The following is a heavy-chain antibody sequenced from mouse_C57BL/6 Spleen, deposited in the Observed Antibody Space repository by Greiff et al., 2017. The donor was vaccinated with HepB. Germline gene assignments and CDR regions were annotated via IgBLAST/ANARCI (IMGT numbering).Heavy chain of an antibody. D-gene: IGHD1-1*01. CDR2: IYPRDGST. CDR3: AREEYYGSSPFAY. Sequence: QVQLKESGPELVKPGASVKLSCKASGYTFTSYDINWVKQRPGQGLEWIGWIYPRDGSTKYNEKFKGKATLTVDTSSSTAYMELHSLTSEDSAVYFCAREEYYGSSPFAYWGQGTLVTVSA. CDR1: GYTFTSYD. V-gene: IGHV1-85*01. J-gene: IGHJ3*01.